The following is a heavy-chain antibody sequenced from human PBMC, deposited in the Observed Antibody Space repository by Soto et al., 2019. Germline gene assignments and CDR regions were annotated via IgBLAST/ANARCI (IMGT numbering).Heavy chain of an antibody. CDR3: ERAVAARPRLGYYYSGMDV. CDR2: IYYSGST. CDR1: GGSISSYY. Sequence: PSETLSLTCTFSGGSISSYYWSWIRQPPGKGLEWIGYIYYSGSTNYNPSLKSRVTISVDTFKNQFSLKLSSVTAADTAVYYCERAVAARPRLGYYYSGMDVWGQGTTVTVSS. J-gene: IGHJ6*02. V-gene: IGHV4-59*01. D-gene: IGHD6-6*01.